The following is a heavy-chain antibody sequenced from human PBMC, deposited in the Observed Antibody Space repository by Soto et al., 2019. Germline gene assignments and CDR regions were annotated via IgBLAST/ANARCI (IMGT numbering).Heavy chain of an antibody. CDR1: GYSFTSYW. V-gene: IGHV5-51*01. D-gene: IGHD2-2*02. CDR2: IYPGDSDT. J-gene: IGHJ6*02. CDR3: ARVGDCSSTSCYTRHGMDV. Sequence: ESLKISCKGSGYSFTSYWIGWVRQMPGKGLEWMGIIYPGDSDTRYSPSFQGEVTISADKSISTAYLQWSSLKASDTAMYYCARVGDCSSTSCYTRHGMDVWGQGTTVTVSS.